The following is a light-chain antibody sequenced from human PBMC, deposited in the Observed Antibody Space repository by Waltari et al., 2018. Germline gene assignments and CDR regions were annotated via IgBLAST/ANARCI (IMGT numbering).Light chain of an antibody. Sequence: DIQMTQSPSTLSASVGDRVTITCRASQSISSWLAWYQQKPGKAPKLLNYKASSLESGVPSRFSGGGSGTEFTLTISSLQPDDFATFYCQQYNTYPYTFGQGTKLEIK. J-gene: IGKJ2*01. CDR2: KAS. CDR3: QQYNTYPYT. V-gene: IGKV1-5*03. CDR1: QSISSW.